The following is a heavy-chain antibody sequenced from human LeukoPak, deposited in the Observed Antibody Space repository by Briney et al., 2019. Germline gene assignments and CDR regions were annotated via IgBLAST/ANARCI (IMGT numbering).Heavy chain of an antibody. D-gene: IGHD1-20*01. Sequence: PGGSLRLSCAASGFTFSDYYMSWIRQAPGKGLEWVSYISSSSSTIYYADSVKGRFTISRDNAKNSLYLQMNSLRAEDTAVYYCAGEKIEGYNWNLDYWGQGTLVTVSS. CDR1: GFTFSDYY. J-gene: IGHJ4*02. CDR2: ISSSSSTI. CDR3: AGEKIEGYNWNLDY. V-gene: IGHV3-11*04.